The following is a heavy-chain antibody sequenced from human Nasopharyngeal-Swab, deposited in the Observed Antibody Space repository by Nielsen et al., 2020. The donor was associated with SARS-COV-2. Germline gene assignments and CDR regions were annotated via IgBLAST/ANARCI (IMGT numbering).Heavy chain of an antibody. CDR3: ARDESALFPGDY. J-gene: IGHJ4*02. CDR2: ISAYNGNT. D-gene: IGHD2/OR15-2a*01. V-gene: IGHV1-18*01. CDR1: GYTFTSYG. Sequence: ASVKVSCKASGYTFTSYGISWVRQAPGQGLEWMGWISAYNGNTNYAQKLQGRVTMTTDTSTSTAYMELRSLRSDDTAVYHCARDESALFPGDYWGQGTLVTVSS.